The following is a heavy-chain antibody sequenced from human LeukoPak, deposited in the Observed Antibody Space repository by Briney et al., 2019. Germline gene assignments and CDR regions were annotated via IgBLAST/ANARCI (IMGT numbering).Heavy chain of an antibody. D-gene: IGHD3-16*01. Sequence: GGCLRPSCSALAFTLINYAIICVRQAPGSGLEWVSAIRSGGDGTLYAYSVKDPFTNSRHNYKNTLFLQMNNMRAEDTAVYYCARDPKGEYVGAFEMWGPGTKVTVS. CDR2: IRSGGDGT. CDR3: ARDPKGEYVGAFEM. J-gene: IGHJ3*02. V-gene: IGHV3-23*01. CDR1: AFTLINYA.